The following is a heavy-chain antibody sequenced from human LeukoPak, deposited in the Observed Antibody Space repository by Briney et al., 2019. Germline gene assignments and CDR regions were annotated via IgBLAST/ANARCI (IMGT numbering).Heavy chain of an antibody. CDR1: GGSISSGGYY. D-gene: IGHD3-3*01. J-gene: IGHJ5*02. CDR2: IYHSGST. CDR3: ARGIPIFGVAYGGFDP. V-gene: IGHV4-30-2*01. Sequence: SGTLSLTCTVSGGSISSGGYYWSWIRQPPGKGLEWIGYIYHSGSTYYNPSLKSRVTISVDRSKNQFSLKLSSVTAADTAVYYCARGIPIFGVAYGGFDPWGQGTLVTVSS.